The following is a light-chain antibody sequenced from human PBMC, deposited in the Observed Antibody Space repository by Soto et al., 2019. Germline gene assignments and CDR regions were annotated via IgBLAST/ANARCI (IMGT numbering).Light chain of an antibody. CDR3: QQYNNWWT. J-gene: IGKJ1*01. CDR1: QSVSNN. Sequence: VVMKQSPATLSVSPGERATLSCRASQSVSNNLAWYQQKPGQAPRLLIYGASTRATGIPARFSGSGSGTEFTLTISSLQSEDFAVYYCQQYNNWWTFGQGTKVEIK. V-gene: IGKV3-15*01. CDR2: GAS.